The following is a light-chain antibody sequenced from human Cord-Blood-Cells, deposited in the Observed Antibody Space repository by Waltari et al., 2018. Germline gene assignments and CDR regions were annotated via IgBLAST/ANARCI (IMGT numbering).Light chain of an antibody. V-gene: IGKV3-20*01. Sequence: EKALAQSPGSLSVSPGDRATISGRAGRGVSSSYLAWYEQKPGQAPRLLIYGASSRATGIPDRFSGSGAGTEFTLTISRLEAEEFAVYYCQQYGSSPRTFGQGTKVEI. J-gene: IGKJ1*01. CDR1: RGVSSSY. CDR3: QQYGSSPRT. CDR2: GAS.